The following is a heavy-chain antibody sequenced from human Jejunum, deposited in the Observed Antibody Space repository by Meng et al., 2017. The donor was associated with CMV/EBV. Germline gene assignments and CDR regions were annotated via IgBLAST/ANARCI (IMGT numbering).Heavy chain of an antibody. CDR1: AYTFTDYY. D-gene: IGHD3-22*01. CDR2: INPNNGGT. CDR3: ASHYYDTSGYLPH. J-gene: IGHJ4*02. Sequence: ASAYTFTDYYIHWVRQAPGQGLECMGWINPNNGGTTYAQKFHGRFTMTRDTSISTAYMELSRLTSDDTAMYYCASHYYDTSGYLPHWGQGTLVTVSS. V-gene: IGHV1-2*02.